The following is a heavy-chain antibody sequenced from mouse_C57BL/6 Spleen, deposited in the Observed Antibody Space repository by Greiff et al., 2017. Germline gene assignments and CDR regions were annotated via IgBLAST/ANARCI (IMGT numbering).Heavy chain of an antibody. CDR2: IHPSDSDT. CDR3: AIVYYYGSPYAMDY. D-gene: IGHD1-1*01. CDR1: GYTFTSYW. J-gene: IGHJ4*01. Sequence: QVQLQQPGAELVKPGASVKVSCKASGYTFTSYWMHWVKQRPGQGLEWIGRIHPSDSDTNYNQKFKGKATLTVDKSSSTAYMQLSSLTSEDSAVYYCAIVYYYGSPYAMDYWGQGTSVTVSS. V-gene: IGHV1-74*01.